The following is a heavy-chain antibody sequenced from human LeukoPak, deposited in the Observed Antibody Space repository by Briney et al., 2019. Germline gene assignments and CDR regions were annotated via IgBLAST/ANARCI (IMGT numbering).Heavy chain of an antibody. J-gene: IGHJ4*02. CDR1: GDSISSYY. CDR3: ARAGQHGPLVLDH. D-gene: IGHD1-1*01. CDR2: MYYSGST. V-gene: IGHV4-59*01. Sequence: SETLSLTCTVSGDSISSYYWNWIRQPPGKGLEWNGYMYYSGSTSYNPSLKSRVTISVDTSKNQFSLKLTSVTAADTAVYYCARAGQHGPLVLDHGRQGTLLTVSS.